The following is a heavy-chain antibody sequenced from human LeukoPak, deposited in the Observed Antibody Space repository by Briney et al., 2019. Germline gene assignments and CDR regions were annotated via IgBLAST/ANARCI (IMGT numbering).Heavy chain of an antibody. Sequence: GGSLRLSCVVSGIPFSDYYMNWVRQAPGKGLEWISYISSSSSYTDYADSVKGRFTISRDNAKSALYLQMNSLRLEDTAVYYCAAGTAADFWGQGTLVTVSS. CDR2: ISSSSSYT. CDR1: GIPFSDYY. J-gene: IGHJ4*02. CDR3: AAGTAADF. D-gene: IGHD6-13*01. V-gene: IGHV3-11*03.